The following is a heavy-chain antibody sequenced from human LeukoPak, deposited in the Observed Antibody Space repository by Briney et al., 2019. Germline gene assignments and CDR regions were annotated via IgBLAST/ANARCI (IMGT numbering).Heavy chain of an antibody. CDR2: IYYSGST. CDR1: GGSISSGGYY. D-gene: IGHD3-10*01. CDR3: ARVGRQYYYGSGSYSNWFDP. J-gene: IGHJ5*02. Sequence: SQTLSLTCTVSGGSISSGGYYWSWIRQHPGKGLEWIGYIYYSGSTYYNPSLKGRVTISVDTSKNQFSLKLSSVTAADTAVYYCARVGRQYYYGSGSYSNWFDPWGQGTLVTASS. V-gene: IGHV4-31*03.